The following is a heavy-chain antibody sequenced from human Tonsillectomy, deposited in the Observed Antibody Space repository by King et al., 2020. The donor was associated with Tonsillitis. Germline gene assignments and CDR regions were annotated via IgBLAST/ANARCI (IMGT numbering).Heavy chain of an antibody. Sequence: VQLVESGAEVKKPGASVKVSCTASGYTFTSYYMHWVRQAPGQGLEWMGIINPSGGSTSYAQKFQGRVTMTRDTSTSTVYMELSSLRSEDTAVYYCARDTVWGGFDYWGQGTLVTVSS. CDR3: ARDTVWGGFDY. CDR2: INPSGGST. V-gene: IGHV1-46*01. CDR1: GYTFTSYY. J-gene: IGHJ4*02. D-gene: IGHD4-17*01.